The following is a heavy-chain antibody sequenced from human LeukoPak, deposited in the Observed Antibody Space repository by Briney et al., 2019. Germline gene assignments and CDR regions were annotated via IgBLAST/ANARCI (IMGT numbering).Heavy chain of an antibody. V-gene: IGHV4-39*01. CDR2: IYYSGST. J-gene: IGHJ3*02. D-gene: IGHD2-8*01. CDR1: GGSISSSSYY. Sequence: SETLSLTCTVSGGSISSSSYYWGWLRQPPGKGLEWIGSIYYSGSTYYNPSLKSRVTISVDTSKNQFSLKLSSVTAADTAVYYCASPKRLYCTNGVCYSSFAFDIWGQGTMVTVSS. CDR3: ASPKRLYCTNGVCYSSFAFDI.